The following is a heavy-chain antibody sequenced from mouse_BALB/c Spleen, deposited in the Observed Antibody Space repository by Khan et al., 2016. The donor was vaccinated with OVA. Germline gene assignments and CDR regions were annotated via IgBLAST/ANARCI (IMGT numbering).Heavy chain of an antibody. V-gene: IGHV14-3*02. J-gene: IGHJ1*01. CDR1: GFNIKDTY. CDR2: IAPANGNT. CDR3: ARPSYAPGAFDV. D-gene: IGHD6-1*01. Sequence: VQLKESGAALVKPGASVDLSCTASGFNIKDTYIHWVKQRPEQGLEWIGRIAPANGNTKYDPKFQGKATITADTSSNTSYLRLSSLTSEDTAVYFCARPSYAPGAFDVWGAGTTVTVSS.